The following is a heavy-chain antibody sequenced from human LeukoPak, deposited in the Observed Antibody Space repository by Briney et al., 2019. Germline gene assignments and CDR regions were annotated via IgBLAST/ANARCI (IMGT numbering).Heavy chain of an antibody. CDR1: GFTFSSYW. CDR2: IKQDGSEK. V-gene: IGHV3-7*01. Sequence: GGSLRLSCEASGFTFSSYWMSWVRQAPGKGLEWVANIKQDGSEKYYVDSVKGRLTISRDNAKNSLYLQMNSLRAEDTALYYCARGYRDYWGQGTLVTVSS. J-gene: IGHJ4*02. CDR3: ARGYRDY. D-gene: IGHD1-14*01.